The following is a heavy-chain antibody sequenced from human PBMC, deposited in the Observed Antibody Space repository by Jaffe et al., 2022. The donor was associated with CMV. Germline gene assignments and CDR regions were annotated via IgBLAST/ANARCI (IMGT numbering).Heavy chain of an antibody. V-gene: IGHV1-69*01. CDR3: ARTYYDFGNGYYYYGMDV. CDR1: GGTFRDYV. CDR2: IIPIFGTA. D-gene: IGHD3-3*01. J-gene: IGHJ6*02. Sequence: QVHLVQSGAEVKRPGSSVKVSCKASGGTFRDYVINWVRRAPGQGLEWMGGIIPIFGTANYTQKFQGRITITADESTSTAYMDLSSLRSEDTAVYYCARTYYDFGNGYYYYGMDVWGQGTTVTVSS.